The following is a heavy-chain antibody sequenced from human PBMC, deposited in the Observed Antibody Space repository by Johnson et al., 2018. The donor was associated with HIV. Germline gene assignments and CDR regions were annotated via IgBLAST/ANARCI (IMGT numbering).Heavy chain of an antibody. CDR2: ISSSGSTI. Sequence: QVQLVESGGGLVKPGGSLRLSCVASGFTFSDSYMTWVRQAPGKGLEWVSYISSSGSTIYSADSVKGRFTISRDNSKNTLYLQMNSLRAEDTAVYYCAKAYSSSWYPVGMDDAFDIWGQGTMVTVSS. CDR1: GFTFSDSY. V-gene: IGHV3-11*01. D-gene: IGHD6-13*01. CDR3: AKAYSSSWYPVGMDDAFDI. J-gene: IGHJ3*02.